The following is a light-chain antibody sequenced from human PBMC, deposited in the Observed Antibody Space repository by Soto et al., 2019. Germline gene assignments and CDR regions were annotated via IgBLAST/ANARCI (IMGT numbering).Light chain of an antibody. Sequence: EIVMTQSPATPSVSPGERATVSCRASQFVGSNLAWYQQKPGQAPRLLIYGASTRATGIPARFSGSGSGTEFTLTISSLQSEDFALYYCQQYNNWPPLTFGGGTKVEIK. CDR1: QFVGSN. V-gene: IGKV3-15*01. CDR2: GAS. CDR3: QQYNNWPPLT. J-gene: IGKJ4*01.